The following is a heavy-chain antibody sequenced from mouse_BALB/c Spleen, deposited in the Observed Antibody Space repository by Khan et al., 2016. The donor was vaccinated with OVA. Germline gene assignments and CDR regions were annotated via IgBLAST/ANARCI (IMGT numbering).Heavy chain of an antibody. Sequence: QVQLQQPGAELAKPGASVKMSCKASGYTFTSYWMHWVKQRPGQGLEWIGYINPSTGYTEYNQKFKDKATLTADKSSSTAYMQLSSLTSEDSAVYYCAKTGNYGFAYWGQGTLVTVSA. V-gene: IGHV1-7*01. D-gene: IGHD2-1*01. CDR3: AKTGNYGFAY. CDR1: GYTFTSYW. J-gene: IGHJ3*01. CDR2: INPSTGYT.